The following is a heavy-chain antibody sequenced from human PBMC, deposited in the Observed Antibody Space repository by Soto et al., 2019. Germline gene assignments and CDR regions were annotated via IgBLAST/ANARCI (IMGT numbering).Heavy chain of an antibody. V-gene: IGHV3-20*04. CDR3: VRDKDSGYYYWYFDL. Sequence: EVQLLESGGGVVRPGGSLRLSCVGTGFKFDDYGMIWVHQAPGKGPEWVSGINWNGRKTGYVNSVKGRFTISRDNAKNSRSLQRDSLGAEDTAFYSCVRDKDSGYYYWYFDLWGRGTQVTVSS. J-gene: IGHJ2*01. CDR2: INWNGRKT. D-gene: IGHD3-22*01. CDR1: GFKFDDYG.